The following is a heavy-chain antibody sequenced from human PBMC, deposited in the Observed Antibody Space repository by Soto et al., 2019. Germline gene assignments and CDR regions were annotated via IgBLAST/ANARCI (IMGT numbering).Heavy chain of an antibody. CDR2: VIPILGTA. Sequence: QVQLVQSGAEVKKPGSSVKVSCTASGGSLRNSVISWVRQAPAQRLEWMGGVIPILGTANYAQKFQGRVPMTADEATRTAYMDLSSLSPDDTAVYYCARLGHPGHWGPGTLVIVSS. CDR1: GGSLRNSV. J-gene: IGHJ4*02. V-gene: IGHV1-69*01. CDR3: ARLGHPGH.